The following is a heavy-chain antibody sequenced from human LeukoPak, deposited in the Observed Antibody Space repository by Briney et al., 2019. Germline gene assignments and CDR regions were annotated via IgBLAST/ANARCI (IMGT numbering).Heavy chain of an antibody. V-gene: IGHV3-7*03. CDR1: GFTLSGYW. J-gene: IGHJ4*02. D-gene: IGHD6-13*01. CDR2: IKQDGSEK. CDR3: ARDSHASSWYQDY. Sequence: GGSLRLSCAASGFTLSGYWMSWVRQAPGKGLEWVANIKQDGSEKNYVDSVKGRFTISRDNAKNSLYLQMNSLRAEDTAVYYCARDSHASSWYQDYWGQGTLVSVSS.